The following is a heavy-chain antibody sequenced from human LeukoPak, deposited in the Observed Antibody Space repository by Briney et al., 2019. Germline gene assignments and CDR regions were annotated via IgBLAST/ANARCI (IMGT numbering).Heavy chain of an antibody. CDR3: ARDLSPIDDFWSGYRYRGFDR. J-gene: IGHJ5*02. CDR2: IYYSGST. Sequence: PSETLSLTCTVSGGSISSYYWSWIRQPPGKGLEWLGYIYYSGSTNYNPSLKSRVTISVDTSKNQFSLKLSSVTAADTAVYYCARDLSPIDDFWSGYRYRGFDRWGQGTLVTVSS. CDR1: GGSISSYY. D-gene: IGHD3-3*01. V-gene: IGHV4-59*01.